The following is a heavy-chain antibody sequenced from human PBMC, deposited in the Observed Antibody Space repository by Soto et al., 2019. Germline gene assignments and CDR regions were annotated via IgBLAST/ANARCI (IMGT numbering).Heavy chain of an antibody. CDR1: AGTFSSYA. CDR2: IIPIFGTA. Sequence: QVQLVQSGAEVKKPGSSVKVSCKASAGTFSSYAISWVRQAPGQRLEWMGGIIPIFGTANYAQKFQGRVPIPADESTSTAYMELSSLSSESTAVYYCARDLDYDTQPPPQPYYGLDVWGQGTTVTVSS. V-gene: IGHV1-69*12. CDR3: ARDLDYDTQPPPQPYYGLDV. J-gene: IGHJ6*02. D-gene: IGHD4-17*01.